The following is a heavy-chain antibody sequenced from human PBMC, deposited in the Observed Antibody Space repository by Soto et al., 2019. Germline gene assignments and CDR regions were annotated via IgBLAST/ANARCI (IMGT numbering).Heavy chain of an antibody. CDR1: GGAISTYY. V-gene: IGHV4-4*07. Sequence: SETLSLSCTVSGGAISTYYWTWIRQTAGKGLEWIGRIYSSGSTKYNPALQSRVTMSLDTSNNQFSLRLTSVTAADTAVYYCARGQRFSDLFDPWGQGTLVTVSS. J-gene: IGHJ5*02. D-gene: IGHD3-3*01. CDR2: IYSSGST. CDR3: ARGQRFSDLFDP.